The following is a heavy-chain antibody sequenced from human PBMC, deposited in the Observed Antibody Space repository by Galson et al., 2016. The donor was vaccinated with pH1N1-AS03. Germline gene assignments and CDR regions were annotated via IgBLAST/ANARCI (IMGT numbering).Heavy chain of an antibody. Sequence: SLRLSCAASGFSFSNAGMSWVRQAPGKGLEWVGRIKSKTDGETTDYAAPVKGRFTISRDDLKNTLYLQMNSLKTEDTAVYYCATDLLSDTNGYYRSWGQGTMVTVSS. V-gene: IGHV3-15*01. CDR3: ATDLLSDTNGYYRS. J-gene: IGHJ3*01. CDR1: GFSFSNAG. D-gene: IGHD3-22*01. CDR2: IKSKTDGETT.